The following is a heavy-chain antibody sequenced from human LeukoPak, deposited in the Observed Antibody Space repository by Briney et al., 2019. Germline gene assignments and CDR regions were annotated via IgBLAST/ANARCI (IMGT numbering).Heavy chain of an antibody. CDR3: ARGVLRYFDWLSPGSFDY. J-gene: IGHJ4*02. CDR1: GGTFSSYA. CDR2: IIPIFGTA. V-gene: IGHV1-69*13. D-gene: IGHD3-9*01. Sequence: GASVKVSCKASGGTFSSYAISWVRQAPGQGLEWMGGIIPIFGTANYAQKFQGRVTITADESTSTAYMELSSLRSEDTAVYYCARGVLRYFDWLSPGSFDYWGQGTLVTVSS.